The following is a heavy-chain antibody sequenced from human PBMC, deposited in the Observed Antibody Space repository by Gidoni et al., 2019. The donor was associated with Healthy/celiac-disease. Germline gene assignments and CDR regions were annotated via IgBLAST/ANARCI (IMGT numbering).Heavy chain of an antibody. CDR2: IYYSGST. CDR1: GGSISSSSYY. Sequence: QLQLQASGPGLVKPSETLSLTCTVSGGSISSSSYYWGGIRQPPGKGLEWIGSIYYSGSTYYNPSLKSRVTISVDTSKNQFSLKLSSVTAADTAVYYCARSLVVVAATPGVTFDYWGQGTLVTVSS. CDR3: ARSLVVVAATPGVTFDY. J-gene: IGHJ4*02. V-gene: IGHV4-39*01. D-gene: IGHD2-15*01.